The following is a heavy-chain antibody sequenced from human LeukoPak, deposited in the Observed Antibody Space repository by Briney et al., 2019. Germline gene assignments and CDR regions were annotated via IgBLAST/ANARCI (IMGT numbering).Heavy chain of an antibody. CDR1: GYSFTSYW. CDR2: IYPGDSDT. CDR3: ARQYYDFWSGYYGWFDP. J-gene: IGHJ5*02. Sequence: GESLKISCKGSGYSFTSYWIGWVRQMPGKGLEWMGIIYPGDSDTRYSPSFQGQVTISAVKSISTAYLQWSSLKASDTAMYYCARQYYDFWSGYYGWFDPWGQGTLVTVSS. D-gene: IGHD3-3*01. V-gene: IGHV5-51*01.